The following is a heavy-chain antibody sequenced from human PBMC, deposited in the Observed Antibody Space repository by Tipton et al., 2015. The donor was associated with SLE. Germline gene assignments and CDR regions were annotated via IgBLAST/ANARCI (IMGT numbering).Heavy chain of an antibody. J-gene: IGHJ3*02. CDR1: GFTFSSYW. CDR2: IKQDGSEK. D-gene: IGHD3-16*02. Sequence: GSLRLSCAASGFTFSSYWMSWVRQAPGKGLEWVANIKQDGSEKYYVDSVKGRFTISRDNAKNSLYLQMNSLRAEDTAVYYCASHMITFGGVIGDDAFDIWGQGTMVTVSS. CDR3: ASHMITFGGVIGDDAFDI. V-gene: IGHV3-7*01.